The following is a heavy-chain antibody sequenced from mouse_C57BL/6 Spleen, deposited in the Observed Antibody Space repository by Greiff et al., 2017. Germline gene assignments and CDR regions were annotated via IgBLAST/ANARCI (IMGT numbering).Heavy chain of an antibody. V-gene: IGHV1-82*01. D-gene: IGHD2-4*01. Sequence: QVQLQQSGPELVKPGASVKISCKASGYAFSSSWMNWVKQRPGKGLEWIGRIYPGDGDTNYNGKFKGQATLTADKSSSTAYMQLSSLTSEDSAVYFGARSGFPYDYDEIWFAYWGQGTLVTVSA. CDR3: ARSGFPYDYDEIWFAY. J-gene: IGHJ3*01. CDR1: GYAFSSSW. CDR2: IYPGDGDT.